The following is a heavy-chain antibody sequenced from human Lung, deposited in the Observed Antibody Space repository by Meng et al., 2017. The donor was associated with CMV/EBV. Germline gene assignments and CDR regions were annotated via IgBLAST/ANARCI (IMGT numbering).Heavy chain of an antibody. V-gene: IGHV2-26*01. CDR1: GFSLTNTRMG. CDR3: AREYYYDRSPLSDAFDI. CDR2: IFSNDEK. D-gene: IGHD3-10*02. Sequence: SGPTLVXPTETLTLTCTVSGFSLTNTRMGVTWIRQPPGKALEWLAHIFSNDEKSYSKSLKSRLTISKDTSKSQVVLTMTNVDPVDTATYYCAREYYYDRSPLSDAFDIWGQGPMVPFSS. J-gene: IGHJ3*02.